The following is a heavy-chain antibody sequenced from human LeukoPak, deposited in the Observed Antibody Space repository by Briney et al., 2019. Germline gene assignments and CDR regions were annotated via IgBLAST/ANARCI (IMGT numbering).Heavy chain of an antibody. D-gene: IGHD1-26*01. CDR2: IRSDGSSA. J-gene: IGHJ4*01. Sequence: QPGGSLRLSCAASGITFTGNWHWVRQAPGKGLVWVSVIRSDGSSATYADSVKGRFTISRDSAKNTLYLQMNSLRAEDTAVYYCARVLAGATYFDYWGQGTLVTVSS. CDR3: ARVLAGATYFDY. CDR1: GITFTGNW. V-gene: IGHV3-74*01.